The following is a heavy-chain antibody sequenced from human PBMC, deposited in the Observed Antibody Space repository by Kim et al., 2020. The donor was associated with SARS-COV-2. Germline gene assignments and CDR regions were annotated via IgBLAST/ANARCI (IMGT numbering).Heavy chain of an antibody. D-gene: IGHD6-19*01. Sequence: SETLSLTCTVSGGSISSSSYYWGWIRQPPGKGLEWIGSIYYSGSTYYNPSLKSRVTISVDTSKNQFSLKLSSVTAADTAVYYCATKHEINSGCFDPWGQGTLVTVSS. CDR1: GGSISSSSYY. J-gene: IGHJ5*02. CDR3: ATKHEINSGCFDP. V-gene: IGHV4-39*01. CDR2: IYYSGST.